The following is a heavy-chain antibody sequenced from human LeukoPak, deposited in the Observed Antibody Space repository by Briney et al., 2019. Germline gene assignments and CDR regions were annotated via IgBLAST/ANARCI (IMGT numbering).Heavy chain of an antibody. D-gene: IGHD3-10*01. V-gene: IGHV4-39*01. CDR3: ARHYGP. CDR1: GGSISSSTYY. CDR2: INHSGST. Sequence: NTSETLSLTCSVSGGSISSSTYYWGWIRQPPGKGLEWIGEINHSGSTNYNPSLKSRVTISVDTSKNQFSLKLNSVTATDTAVYYCARHYGPWGQGTLVTVSS. J-gene: IGHJ4*02.